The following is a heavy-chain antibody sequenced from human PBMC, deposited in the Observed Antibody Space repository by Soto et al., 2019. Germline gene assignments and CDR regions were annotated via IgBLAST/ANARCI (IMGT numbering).Heavy chain of an antibody. CDR1: VFTFSSYV. CDR3: AKAGYSGYDWGGYYYYYGMDV. CDR2: ISYDGSNK. Sequence: SCAASVFTFSSYVMQCVRKAPGQGLEWVAVISYDGSNKYYADSVKGRFTISRDNSTNTLYLQMNSLRAEDTAVYSCAKAGYSGYDWGGYYYYYGMDVWGQGTTVTVSS. D-gene: IGHD5-12*01. J-gene: IGHJ6*02. V-gene: IGHV3-30*18.